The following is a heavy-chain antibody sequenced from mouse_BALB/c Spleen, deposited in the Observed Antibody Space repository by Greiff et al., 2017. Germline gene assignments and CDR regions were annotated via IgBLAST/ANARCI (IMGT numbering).Heavy chain of an antibody. Sequence: QVQLQQSGPGLVAPSQSLSITCTVSGFSLTSYGVHWVRQPPGKGLEWLGVIWAGGSTNYNSALMSRLSISKDNSKSQVFLKMNSLQTDDTAMYYCARVYGNYFYYAMDYWGQGTSVTVSS. CDR2: IWAGGST. J-gene: IGHJ4*01. CDR1: GFSLTSYG. CDR3: ARVYGNYFYYAMDY. V-gene: IGHV2-9*02. D-gene: IGHD2-1*01.